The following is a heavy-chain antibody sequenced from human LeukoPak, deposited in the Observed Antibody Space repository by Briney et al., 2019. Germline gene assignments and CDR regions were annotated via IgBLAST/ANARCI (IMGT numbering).Heavy chain of an antibody. CDR3: ASHYDFWSGMEPYYYYYYMDV. V-gene: IGHV1-69*13. D-gene: IGHD3-3*01. Sequence: SVKVSCKASGGTFSSYAINWVRQAPGQGLEWMGGIIPIFGTANYAQKFQGRVTITADESTSTAYMELSSLRSEDTAVYYCASHYDFWSGMEPYYYYYYMDVWGKGTTVTVSS. J-gene: IGHJ6*03. CDR1: GGTFSSYA. CDR2: IIPIFGTA.